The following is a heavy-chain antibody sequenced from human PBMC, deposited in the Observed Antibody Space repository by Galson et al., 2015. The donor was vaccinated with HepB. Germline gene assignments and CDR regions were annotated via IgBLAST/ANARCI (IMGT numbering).Heavy chain of an antibody. CDR3: ARASVVVPATIMPYYYLGMDV. J-gene: IGHJ6*02. CDR2: ISTYKGNT. V-gene: IGHV1-18*04. D-gene: IGHD2-2*01. Sequence: SVKVSCKASGYTLSSYSFSWVRQAPGQGLEWMGWISTYKGNTNYAQRFQGRVTMTTDTSTSTAYMELRSLRSDDTAVYYCARASVVVPATIMPYYYLGMDVWGQGTTVTVSS. CDR1: GYTLSSYS.